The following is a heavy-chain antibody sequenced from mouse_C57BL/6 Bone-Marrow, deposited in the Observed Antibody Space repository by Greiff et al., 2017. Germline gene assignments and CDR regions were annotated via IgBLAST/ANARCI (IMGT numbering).Heavy chain of an antibody. D-gene: IGHD1-1*01. Sequence: DVKLVESEGGLVQPGSSMKLSCTASGFTFSDYYMAWVRQVPEKGLEWVANINYDGSSTYYLDSLKSRFIISRDNAKNILYRQMSSLKSEDTATYYCARDWDYGSSYWYFDVWGTGTTVTVSS. V-gene: IGHV5-16*01. CDR3: ARDWDYGSSYWYFDV. CDR1: GFTFSDYY. J-gene: IGHJ1*03. CDR2: INYDGSST.